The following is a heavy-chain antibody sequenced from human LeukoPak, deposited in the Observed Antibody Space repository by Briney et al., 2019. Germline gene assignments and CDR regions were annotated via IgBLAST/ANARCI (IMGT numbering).Heavy chain of an antibody. J-gene: IGHJ4*02. D-gene: IGHD2-21*02. CDR3: ARDQGAVVVVTARFDS. CDR2: INPKSGDT. Sequence: GASVKVSCKASGYSFNVYYMHWLRQVPRQGLEWMGWINPKSGDTKYAQKFQGRVTMTRDTSLNTAYMDLSRLRSDDTAVYYCARDQGAVVVVTARFDSWGQGTLVTVSP. CDR1: GYSFNVYY. V-gene: IGHV1-2*02.